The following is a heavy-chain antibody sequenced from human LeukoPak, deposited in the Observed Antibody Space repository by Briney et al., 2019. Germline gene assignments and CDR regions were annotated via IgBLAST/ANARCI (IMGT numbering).Heavy chain of an antibody. V-gene: IGHV4-34*01. CDR1: GGSFSGYY. J-gene: IGHJ5*02. Sequence: SETLSLTCAVYGGSFSGYYWSWIRQPPGKGLEWIGEINHSGSTNYNPSLKSRVTISVDTSKNQFSLKLSSVTAADTAVYYCARQVTMTPGSVWFDPWGQGTLVTVSS. D-gene: IGHD3-22*01. CDR3: ARQVTMTPGSVWFDP. CDR2: INHSGST.